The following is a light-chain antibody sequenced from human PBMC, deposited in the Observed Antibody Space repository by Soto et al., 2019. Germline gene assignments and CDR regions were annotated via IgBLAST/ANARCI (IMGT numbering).Light chain of an antibody. CDR1: SSNSGSNY. CDR3: AAWDDSLSALYV. V-gene: IGLV1-47*02. J-gene: IGLJ1*01. CDR2: TNT. Sequence: QSVLTQPPSASGTPGQRVTIWCSGSSSNSGSNYVYWSQPLPGTAPNLLIYTNTPRPSGVPDRFSGSKSGTSASLAITGLRSADEADYYCAAWDDSLSALYVFGTGTKATVL.